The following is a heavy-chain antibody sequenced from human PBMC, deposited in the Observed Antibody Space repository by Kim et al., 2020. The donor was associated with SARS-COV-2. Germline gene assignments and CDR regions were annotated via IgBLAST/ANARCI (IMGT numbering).Heavy chain of an antibody. CDR3: AKGYGYSSDEGAFDI. CDR2: ISWDGGST. V-gene: IGHV3-43*01. J-gene: IGHJ3*02. D-gene: IGHD6-19*01. Sequence: GGSLRLSCAASGFTFDDYTMHWVRQAPGKGLEWVSLISWDGGSTYYADSVKGRFTISRDNSKNSLYLQMNSLRTEDTALYYCAKGYGYSSDEGAFDIWGQGTMVTVSS. CDR1: GFTFDDYT.